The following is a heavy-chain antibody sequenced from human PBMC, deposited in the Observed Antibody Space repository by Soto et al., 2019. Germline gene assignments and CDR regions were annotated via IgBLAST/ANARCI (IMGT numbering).Heavy chain of an antibody. CDR2: IYHSGST. J-gene: IGHJ4*02. CDR1: GGSISSSNW. CDR3: ARAAMGGSSWPFDY. Sequence: QVQLQESGPGLVKPSGTLSLTCAVSGGSISSSNWWSWVRQPPGKGLEWIGEIYHSGSTNYNPSLKNRGTISVDKSKNQSSLKLSSVTAADTAVYYCARAAMGGSSWPFDYWGQGTLVTVSS. V-gene: IGHV4-4*02. D-gene: IGHD6-13*01.